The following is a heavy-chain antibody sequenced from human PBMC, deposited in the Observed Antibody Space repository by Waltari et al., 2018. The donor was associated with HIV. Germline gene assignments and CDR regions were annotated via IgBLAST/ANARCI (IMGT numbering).Heavy chain of an antibody. CDR3: ARVGSLGHYGMDV. J-gene: IGHJ6*02. V-gene: IGHV3-21*01. CDR2: ISSNSSYI. D-gene: IGHD3-10*01. CDR1: GFTCSRYR. Sequence: VQLLVSGVDLLKHGRSLRLSCADSGFTCSRYRMNWVRQAPGKGLEGVSSISSNSSYIYYADSVKGRFTISRDNAKNSLYLQMNSLRAEDTAVYYCARVGSLGHYGMDVWGQGTTVTVSS.